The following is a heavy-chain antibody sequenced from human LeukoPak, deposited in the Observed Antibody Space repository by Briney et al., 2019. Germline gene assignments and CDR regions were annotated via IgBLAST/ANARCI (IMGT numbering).Heavy chain of an antibody. J-gene: IGHJ4*02. CDR3: ARDQALYFSYGDY. D-gene: IGHD2/OR15-2a*01. CDR1: GFSMSGYW. V-gene: IGHV3-7*01. Sequence: PGGSLRLSCAASGFSMSGYWMSWVRQAPGKGLEWVANIKQDGSERHYADSVKGRFTISRDNAQNSLYLQMNSLRAEETAVYYCARDQALYFSYGDYWGQGTLVTVSS. CDR2: IKQDGSER.